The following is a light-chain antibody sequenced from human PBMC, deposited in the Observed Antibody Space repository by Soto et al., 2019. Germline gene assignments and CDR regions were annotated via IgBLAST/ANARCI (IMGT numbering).Light chain of an antibody. CDR1: PSINSRH. CDR2: GAS. Sequence: LVLTQSPGTLSLSPGERATLSCRASPSINSRHLAWYQQKPGQAPRLLIYGASSRATGIPDRFSGSGSGTDFTLTISRLEPEDFAVYYCQQFGSSPGFTFGPGTKVYIK. V-gene: IGKV3-20*01. J-gene: IGKJ3*01. CDR3: QQFGSSPGFT.